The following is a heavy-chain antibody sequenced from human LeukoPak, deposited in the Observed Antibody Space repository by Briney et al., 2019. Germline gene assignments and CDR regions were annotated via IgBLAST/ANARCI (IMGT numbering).Heavy chain of an antibody. V-gene: IGHV3-23*01. CDR2: ISGSGGST. CDR1: GFTFSSYA. CDR3: ASQSYNWNYDYWFDP. J-gene: IGHJ5*02. D-gene: IGHD1-7*01. Sequence: PGGSLRLSCAAYGFTFSSYAMSWVRQAPGKGLEWVSAISGSGGSTYYADSVKGRFTISRDNSKNTLYLQMTSLRAEDTAVYYCASQSYNWNYDYWFDPWGQGTLVTVSA.